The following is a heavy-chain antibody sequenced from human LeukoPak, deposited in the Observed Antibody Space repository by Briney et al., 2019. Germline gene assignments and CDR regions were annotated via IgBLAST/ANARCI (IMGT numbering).Heavy chain of an antibody. V-gene: IGHV3-48*01. Sequence: PGGSLRLSCAVSGFTFSTKSMNWVRQAPGKGLEWVSYITADSGTTYYADSVKGRFTISRDASKNTVFLQMNSLRVEDTAVYQCARGPIDKVVAGTFFGHWGQGTVVTVSS. CDR3: ARGPIDKVVAGTFFGH. CDR1: GFTFSTKS. D-gene: IGHD6-19*01. J-gene: IGHJ4*02. CDR2: ITADSGTT.